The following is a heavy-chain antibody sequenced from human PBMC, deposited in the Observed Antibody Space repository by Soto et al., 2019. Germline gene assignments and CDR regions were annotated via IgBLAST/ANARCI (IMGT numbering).Heavy chain of an antibody. V-gene: IGHV1-58*01. CDR3: AAGHCTNGVCYKVRIYYYGMEV. J-gene: IGHJ6*02. D-gene: IGHD2-8*01. CDR2: IVVGSGNT. CDR1: GLTFTSSA. Sequence: SVKVSCKACGLTFTSSAVQWVRQARGQRLEWIGWIVVGSGNTNYAQKFQERVTITRDMSTSTAYMELSSLRSEDTAVYYCAAGHCTNGVCYKVRIYYYGMEVWGQGTTFTVSS.